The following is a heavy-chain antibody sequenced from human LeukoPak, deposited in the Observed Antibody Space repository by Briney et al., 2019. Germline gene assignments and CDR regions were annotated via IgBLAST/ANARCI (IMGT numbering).Heavy chain of an antibody. CDR1: GFTLSDHY. Sequence: GGSLRLSCAASGFTLSDHYMDRVRQAPGKGLEWVGRVRNKANGYRTEYAASVKGRFTVSGDASKSSLYLQMNSLKTEDTAVYYCARTGYCGAGTCYSDYFNYWGRGTLVTVSS. CDR3: ARTGYCGAGTCYSDYFNY. V-gene: IGHV3-72*01. D-gene: IGHD2-15*01. CDR2: VRNKANGYRT. J-gene: IGHJ4*02.